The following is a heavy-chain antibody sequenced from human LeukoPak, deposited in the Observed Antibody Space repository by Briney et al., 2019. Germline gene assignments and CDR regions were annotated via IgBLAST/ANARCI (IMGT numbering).Heavy chain of an antibody. J-gene: IGHJ6*03. Sequence: SETLSLTCTVSGYSISSGYYWGWIRQPPGKGLEWIGSIYHSGSTYYNPSLKSRVTISVDTSKNQFSLKLSSVTAADTAVYYCARRRVGRINGYYYMDVWGKGTTVTISS. D-gene: IGHD1-20*01. CDR1: GYSISSGYY. CDR2: IYHSGST. V-gene: IGHV4-38-2*02. CDR3: ARRRVGRINGYYYMDV.